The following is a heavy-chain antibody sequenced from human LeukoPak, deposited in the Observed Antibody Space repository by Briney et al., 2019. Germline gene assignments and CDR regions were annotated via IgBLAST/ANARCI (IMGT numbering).Heavy chain of an antibody. J-gene: IGHJ4*02. Sequence: GESLKISCKGSGYSFPSYWIAWVRQMPGKGLEWMGIIYPGDSDTRYSPSFQGQVTISADKSISTAYLQWSSLKASDTAMYYCARHFPLLWFGELSVDYWGQGTLVTVSS. CDR1: GYSFPSYW. CDR2: IYPGDSDT. D-gene: IGHD3-10*01. V-gene: IGHV5-51*01. CDR3: ARHFPLLWFGELSVDY.